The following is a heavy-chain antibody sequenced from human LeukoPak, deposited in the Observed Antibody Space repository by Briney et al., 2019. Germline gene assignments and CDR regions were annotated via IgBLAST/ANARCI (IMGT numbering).Heavy chain of an antibody. V-gene: IGHV4-59*01. J-gene: IGHJ4*02. CDR3: ARGYGDYFFDY. D-gene: IGHD4-17*01. CDR1: GGSISSYY. Sequence: SETLSLTCTVSGGSISSYYWSWIRQPPGKGLEWIGYIYYSGSTNYNPSLKSRVTISVDTSKNQFSLKLSSVTAADTAVYYCARGYGDYFFDYWGQGTLVTVSS. CDR2: IYYSGST.